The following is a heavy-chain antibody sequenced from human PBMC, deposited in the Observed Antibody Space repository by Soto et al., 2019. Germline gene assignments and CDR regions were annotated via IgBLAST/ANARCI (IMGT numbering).Heavy chain of an antibody. D-gene: IGHD2-2*01. V-gene: IGHV4-34*01. J-gene: IGHJ6*02. CDR2: INHSGST. Sequence: QVQLQQWGAGLLKPSETLSLTCAVYGGSFSGYYWSWIRQPPGKGLEWIGEINHSGSTNYNPSLKRRVTISVDTSKNQFSLKLSSVTAADTAVYYCARDRVVPAAILYYYGMDVWGQGTTVTVSS. CDR3: ARDRVVPAAILYYYGMDV. CDR1: GGSFSGYY.